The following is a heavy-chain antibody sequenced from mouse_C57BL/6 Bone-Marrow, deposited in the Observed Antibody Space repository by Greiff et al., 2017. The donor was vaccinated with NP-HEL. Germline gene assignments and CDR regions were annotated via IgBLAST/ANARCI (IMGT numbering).Heavy chain of an antibody. CDR1: GFTFTDYY. CDR3: ARYNGNYGWYFDV. J-gene: IGHJ1*03. V-gene: IGHV7-3*01. CDR2: IRNKANGYTT. Sequence: EVKLQESGGGLVQPGGSLSLSCAASGFTFTDYYMSWVRQPPGKALEWLGFIRNKANGYTTEYSASVKGRFTISRDNSQSILYLQMNALRAEDSATYYCARYNGNYGWYFDVWGTGTTVTVSS. D-gene: IGHD2-1*01.